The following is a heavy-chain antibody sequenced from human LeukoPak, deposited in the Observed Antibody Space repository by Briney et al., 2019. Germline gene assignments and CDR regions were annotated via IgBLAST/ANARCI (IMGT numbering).Heavy chain of an antibody. CDR1: GGSISSYY. Sequence: SEXXSXXCTVSGGSISSYYWSWVXQPAGKGXEXXGRIYASGNTNYNPSLKGRVTMTVDTSKNQFSLNLSSVTAADTAVYYCARGRGSSWYYFDSWGQGTLVTVSS. CDR2: IYASGNT. J-gene: IGHJ4*02. D-gene: IGHD6-13*01. V-gene: IGHV4-4*07. CDR3: ARGRGSSWYYFDS.